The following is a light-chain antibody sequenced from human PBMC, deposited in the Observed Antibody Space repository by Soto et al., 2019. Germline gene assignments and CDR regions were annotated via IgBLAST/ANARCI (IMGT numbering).Light chain of an antibody. CDR3: SSYTIGSTYV. CDR1: SSDVGTYDD. V-gene: IGLV2-14*01. CDR2: EVT. Sequence: QSVLTQPASVSASPGQSITISCTGTSSDVGTYDDVSWYRQHPGKAPRLLIYEVTNRPSGVSNRFSGSKSGDTASLTISGLQAEDEDDYYCSSYTIGSTYVFGSGTKLTVL. J-gene: IGLJ1*01.